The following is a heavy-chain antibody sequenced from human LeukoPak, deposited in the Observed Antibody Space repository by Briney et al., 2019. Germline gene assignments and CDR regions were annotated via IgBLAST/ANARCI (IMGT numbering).Heavy chain of an antibody. V-gene: IGHV1-46*03. J-gene: IGHJ3*02. CDR1: GYTFTSYY. CDR3: ARGQYYDFWSGYSFAAFDI. CDR2: INPIGGST. D-gene: IGHD3-3*01. Sequence: PSVKVSCKASGYTFTSYYMHWVRQAPGQGLEWMGIINPIGGSTIYAQKFQGRVTMTRDTSTSTVYMELSSLRSEGTAVYYCARGQYYDFWSGYSFAAFDIWGQGTMVTVSS.